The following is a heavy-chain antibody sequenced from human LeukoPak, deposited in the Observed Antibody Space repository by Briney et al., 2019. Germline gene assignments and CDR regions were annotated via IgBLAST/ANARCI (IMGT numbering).Heavy chain of an antibody. Sequence: GGSLRLSCAASGFTFSSYTMTWVRQAPGKGLEWVSTISSGGGSTYYADSVKGQFTISRDNSKNTLYLQMDSLRAEDTAIYYCARGLTLTTFDYWGQGTLVTVSS. CDR3: ARGLTLTTFDY. V-gene: IGHV3-23*01. D-gene: IGHD4-11*01. CDR2: ISSGGGST. CDR1: GFTFSSYT. J-gene: IGHJ4*02.